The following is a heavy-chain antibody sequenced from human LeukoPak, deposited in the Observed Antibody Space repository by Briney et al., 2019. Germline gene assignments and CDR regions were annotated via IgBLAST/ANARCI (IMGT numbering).Heavy chain of an antibody. J-gene: IGHJ6*02. CDR3: AKSMVRGVMGYYYGMDV. V-gene: IGHV3-23*01. Sequence: GGSLRLSCAASGFTFSSYAMSWVRLPARGWRGWVSAISGSGGSTYYADSVKDRFTISRDNSKNTLYLQMNSLRAEDTAVYYCAKSMVRGVMGYYYGMDVWGQGTTVTVSS. CDR1: GFTFSSYA. D-gene: IGHD3-10*01. CDR2: ISGSGGST.